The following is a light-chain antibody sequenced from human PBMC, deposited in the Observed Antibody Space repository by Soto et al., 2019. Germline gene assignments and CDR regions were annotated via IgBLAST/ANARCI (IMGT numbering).Light chain of an antibody. V-gene: IGKV1-5*01. Sequence: DIQMTPSPSTLSASVLYIVNITFRASESISSWLAWYQQRPGKAPRLLIYDASSLESGVPSRFSGSASGTEFTLTISSLQPDDFATYYCQKYDNYPLNFGGGTKVDNK. CDR2: DAS. CDR1: ESISSW. J-gene: IGKJ4*01. CDR3: QKYDNYPLN.